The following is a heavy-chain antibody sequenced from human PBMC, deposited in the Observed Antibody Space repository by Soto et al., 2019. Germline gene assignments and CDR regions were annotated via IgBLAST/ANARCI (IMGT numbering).Heavy chain of an antibody. Sequence: SVKVSCKASGGTFSSYAISWVRQAPGQGLEWMGGIIPIFGTANYAQKFQGRVTITADESTSTAYMELSSLRSEDTAVYYCARDGGRYFDWLLPYFDYWGQGTLVTVSS. CDR1: GGTFSSYA. CDR2: IIPIFGTA. V-gene: IGHV1-69*13. J-gene: IGHJ4*02. CDR3: ARDGGRYFDWLLPYFDY. D-gene: IGHD3-9*01.